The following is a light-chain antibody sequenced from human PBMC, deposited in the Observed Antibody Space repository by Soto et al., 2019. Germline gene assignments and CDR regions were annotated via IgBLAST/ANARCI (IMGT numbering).Light chain of an antibody. CDR2: DVS. J-gene: IGLJ1*01. CDR3: CSYTPSGFV. Sequence: QSVLTQPASVSGSPGQSITISCTGTSSDVGGYNYVSWFQQHPGKAPKLIIYDVSARPSGVSNGFSGSKSRNTASLTISGVQAEHEADYYCCSYTPSGFVFAPGTKVTVL. CDR1: SSDVGGYNY. V-gene: IGLV2-14*01.